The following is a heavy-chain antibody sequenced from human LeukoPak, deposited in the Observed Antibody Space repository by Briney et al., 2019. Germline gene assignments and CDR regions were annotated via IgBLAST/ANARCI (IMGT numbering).Heavy chain of an antibody. Sequence: ASMKVPCKPSGYTFTNYYIHWVRQAPGQGLEWMGRIDPNTGGTKSAKNFQGRVTMTRDTSISTAYMALSGLRSDDTAVYYCASLYDIVGTTVDYWGQGTLVTVSS. CDR3: ASLYDIVGTTVDY. V-gene: IGHV1-2*06. CDR2: IDPNTGGT. CDR1: GYTFTNYY. D-gene: IGHD1-26*01. J-gene: IGHJ4*02.